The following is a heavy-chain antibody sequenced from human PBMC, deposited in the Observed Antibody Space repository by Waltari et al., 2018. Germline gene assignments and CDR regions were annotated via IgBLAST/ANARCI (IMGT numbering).Heavy chain of an antibody. CDR3: ARDPATIFGVVIPAYYFDY. CDR1: GYTFTGSY. Sequence: QVQLVQSGTEVKKPGASVKVSCKASGYTFTGSYMHWVRQAPGQGLEWMGWSNPNSGGTNYAQKLQGRVTMTRDTSISTAYMERSRLRSDDTAVYYCARDPATIFGVVIPAYYFDYWGQGTLVTVSS. CDR2: SNPNSGGT. J-gene: IGHJ4*02. D-gene: IGHD3-3*01. V-gene: IGHV1-2*02.